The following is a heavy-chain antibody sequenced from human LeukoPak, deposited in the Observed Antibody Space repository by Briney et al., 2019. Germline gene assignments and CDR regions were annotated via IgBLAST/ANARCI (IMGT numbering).Heavy chain of an antibody. V-gene: IGHV3-21*01. J-gene: IGHJ4*02. D-gene: IGHD6-13*01. Sequence: GGSLRLSCAASGFTFSSYSMNWVRQAPGKGLEWVSSIRSSRYVYYADSLKGRFTISRDNSKNTLYLQISTLRVEDTAVYYCARRGNPGTYFDYWGQGTLVAVSS. CDR2: IRSSRYV. CDR1: GFTFSSYS. CDR3: ARRGNPGTYFDY.